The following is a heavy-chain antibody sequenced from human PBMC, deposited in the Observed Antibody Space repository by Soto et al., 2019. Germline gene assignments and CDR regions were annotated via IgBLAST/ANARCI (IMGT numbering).Heavy chain of an antibody. Sequence: SETLSLTCTVSGGSISSYYWIWIRQPPGKGLEWIGYIYYSGSTNYNPSLKSRVTISVDTSKNQFSLKLSSVTAADTAVYYCARQAEKSSWFDPWGQGTLVTVSS. J-gene: IGHJ5*02. V-gene: IGHV4-59*08. CDR2: IYYSGST. CDR3: ARQAEKSSWFDP. CDR1: GGSISSYY.